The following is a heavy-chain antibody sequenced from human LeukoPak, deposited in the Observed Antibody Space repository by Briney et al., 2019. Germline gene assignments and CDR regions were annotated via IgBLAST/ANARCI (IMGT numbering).Heavy chain of an antibody. CDR1: EFSVSSNY. CDR3: ARVAKFYYGSETYYFFEH. CDR2: IYSGGST. J-gene: IGHJ4*02. V-gene: IGHV3-66*01. D-gene: IGHD3-10*01. Sequence: GGSLRLFCAASEFSVSSNYMTWVRQAPGKGLEWVSLIYSGGSTYYADSVKGRFTISRDNSKNTLYLQMNSLRAEDTAVYYCARVAKFYYGSETYYFFEHWGQGTPVTASS.